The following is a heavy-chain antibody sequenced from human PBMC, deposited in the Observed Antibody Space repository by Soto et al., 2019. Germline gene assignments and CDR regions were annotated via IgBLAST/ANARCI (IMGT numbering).Heavy chain of an antibody. CDR2: ISSSSSYI. V-gene: IGHV3-21*01. CDR1: GFTFSSYS. D-gene: IGHD1-26*01. CDR3: ARDHSDSTESWYFDL. Sequence: GGSLRLSCAASGFTFSSYSMNWVRQAPGKGLEWVSSISSSSSYIYYADSVKGRFTISRDNAKNSLYLQMNSLRAEDTAVYYCARDHSDSTESWYFDLWSRGTLVTVSS. J-gene: IGHJ2*01.